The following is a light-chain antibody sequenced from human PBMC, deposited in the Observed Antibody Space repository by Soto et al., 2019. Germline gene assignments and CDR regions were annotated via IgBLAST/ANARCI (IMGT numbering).Light chain of an antibody. J-gene: IGKJ4*01. CDR2: GAS. V-gene: IGKV3-20*01. CDR3: QQYGGAPLVT. Sequence: ETVLTQSPGTLSLSPGERATLSCRASQSISSGYLAWYQQRPGQAPRLLISGASNSATGIPDRFSGSGSGTDFTLTIRRLEPEDFAVYYCQQYGGAPLVTFGGGTKVEIK. CDR1: QSISSGY.